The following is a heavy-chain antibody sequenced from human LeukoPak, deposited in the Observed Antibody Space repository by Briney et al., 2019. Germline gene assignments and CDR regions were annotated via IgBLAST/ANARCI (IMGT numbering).Heavy chain of an antibody. CDR1: GYTFTSYG. CDR3: ARLGIIAAPPYYFDY. J-gene: IGHJ4*02. V-gene: IGHV1-18*01. Sequence: ASVKVSCKASGYTFTSYGISWVRQAPGQGLEWMGWISAYNGNTNYAQKLQGRVTMTTDTSTSTAYMELRSLRSDDTAVYYCARLGIIAAPPYYFDYWGQGTLVTVSS. CDR2: ISAYNGNT. D-gene: IGHD6-25*01.